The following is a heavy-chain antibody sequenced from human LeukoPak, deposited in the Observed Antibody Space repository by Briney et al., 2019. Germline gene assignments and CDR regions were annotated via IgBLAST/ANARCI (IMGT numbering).Heavy chain of an antibody. J-gene: IGHJ5*02. V-gene: IGHV5-51*01. CDR3: ARQYSEGSVVNWFDP. Sequence: GESLKISCKASGYSFTTYWIGWVRQMPGKGLEWMGIIYPGDSDTRYSPSFQGQVTISADKSISTAYLQWSSLKASDTAMYYCARQYSEGSVVNWFDPWGQGTLVTVSS. CDR2: IYPGDSDT. CDR1: GYSFTTYW. D-gene: IGHD5-18*01.